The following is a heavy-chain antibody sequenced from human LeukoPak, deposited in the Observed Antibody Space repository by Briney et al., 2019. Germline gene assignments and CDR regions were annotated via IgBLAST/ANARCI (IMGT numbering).Heavy chain of an antibody. D-gene: IGHD6-13*01. CDR2: IYYSGST. V-gene: IGHV4-39*07. Sequence: PSETLSLTCTVSGGSISSSSYYWGWIRQPPGKGLEWIGNIYYSGSTYYNPSLKSRVTISVDTSKNQFSLKLSSVTAADTAVYYCARQQLSQLYYFDYWGQGTLVTVSS. CDR3: ARQQLSQLYYFDY. CDR1: GGSISSSSYY. J-gene: IGHJ4*02.